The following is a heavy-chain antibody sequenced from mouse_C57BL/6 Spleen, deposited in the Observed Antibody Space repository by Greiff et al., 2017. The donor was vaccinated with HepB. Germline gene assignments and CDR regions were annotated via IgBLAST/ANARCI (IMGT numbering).Heavy chain of an antibody. CDR3: ARFSSPYYYAMDY. Sequence: EVKLVESGGGLVKPGGSLKLSCAASGFTFSDYGMHWVRQAPEKGLEWVAYISSGSSTIYYADTVKGRFTISRDNAKNTLFLQMTSLMSEDTAMYYCARFSSPYYYAMDYWGQGTSVTVSS. V-gene: IGHV5-17*01. D-gene: IGHD1-1*01. CDR1: GFTFSDYG. CDR2: ISSGSSTI. J-gene: IGHJ4*01.